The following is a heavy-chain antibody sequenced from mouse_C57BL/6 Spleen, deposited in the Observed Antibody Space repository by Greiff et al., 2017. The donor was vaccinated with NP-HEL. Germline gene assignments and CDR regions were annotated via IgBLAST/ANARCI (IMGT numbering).Heavy chain of an antibody. J-gene: IGHJ4*01. D-gene: IGHD4-1*01. CDR3: ARRLTGTYYYAMDY. CDR1: GYTFTSYW. Sequence: VQLQQSGAELVKPGASVKLSCKASGYTFTSYWMHWVKQRPGQGLEWIGMIHPNSGSTNYNEKFKSKATLTVDKSSSTAYMQLSSLTSEDSAVYYCARRLTGTYYYAMDYWGQGTSVTVSS. CDR2: IHPNSGST. V-gene: IGHV1-64*01.